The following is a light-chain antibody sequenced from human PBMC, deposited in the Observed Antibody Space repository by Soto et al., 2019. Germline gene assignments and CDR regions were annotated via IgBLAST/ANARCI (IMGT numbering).Light chain of an antibody. V-gene: IGKV3-15*01. Sequence: EIVMTQSPATLSVSPWERATLSCRASQSVSSNLAWYQQKPGQAPRLLIYGASTRATGIPARFSGSGSGTDFTLTISSLEPEDFAVYYCQQRYNWPPITFGQGTRLEIK. CDR1: QSVSSN. CDR3: QQRYNWPPIT. CDR2: GAS. J-gene: IGKJ5*01.